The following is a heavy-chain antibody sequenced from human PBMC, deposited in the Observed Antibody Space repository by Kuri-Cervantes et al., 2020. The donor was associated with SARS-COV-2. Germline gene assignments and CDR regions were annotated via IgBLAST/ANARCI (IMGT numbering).Heavy chain of an antibody. Sequence: GGSLRLSCAASGFTFSSYAMHWVRQAPGKGLEWVAVISYDGSNKYYADSVKGRFTISRDNSKNTLYLQMNSLRAEDTAVYYCARGPLAYYYYYMDVWAKGPRSPSP. CDR3: ARGPLAYYYYYMDV. D-gene: IGHD1-14*01. V-gene: IGHV3-30-3*01. CDR1: GFTFSSYA. CDR2: ISYDGSNK. J-gene: IGHJ6*03.